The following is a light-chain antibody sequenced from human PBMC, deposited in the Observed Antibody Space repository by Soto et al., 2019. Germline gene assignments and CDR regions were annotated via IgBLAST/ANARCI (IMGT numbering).Light chain of an antibody. CDR2: DVS. J-gene: IGKJ5*01. Sequence: EMMLTPSPSTLSLSPGETCTLSLRASESVTNYLAWYQQKPGQAPRLLVYDVSNRATGTPARFSGGGSGTEFTLTIGGLQPDDFATYYCQQFNSYPITFGQGTRLEIK. CDR1: ESVTNY. V-gene: IGKV3-11*01. CDR3: QQFNSYPIT.